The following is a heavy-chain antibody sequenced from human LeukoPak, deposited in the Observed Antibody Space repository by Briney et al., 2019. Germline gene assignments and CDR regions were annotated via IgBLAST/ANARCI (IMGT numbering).Heavy chain of an antibody. CDR3: ARLPQWGGTYHFDY. J-gene: IGHJ4*02. Sequence: GEALKISCKGSGYIFTNHWNDWVRQMPGKGLEWRGIIYPGAPDTRYSPSFQGEVTTSADKSISMAYLQWSSLMASDTAMYYCARLPQWGGTYHFDYWGQGALLTVSS. D-gene: IGHD1-26*01. V-gene: IGHV5-51*01. CDR1: GYIFTNHW. CDR2: IYPGAPDT.